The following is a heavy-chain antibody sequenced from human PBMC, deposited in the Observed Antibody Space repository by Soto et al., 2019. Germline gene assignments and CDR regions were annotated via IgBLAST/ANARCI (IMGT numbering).Heavy chain of an antibody. J-gene: IGHJ6*02. CDR2: IFSNDEK. Sequence: QVTLKESGPVLVKPTETLTLTCTVSGFSLSNARMGVSWIRQPPGKALEWLAHIFSNDEKSYSTSLKSRLTIPKDTSKSHVVLTMTNMDPVDTATDYCARMEGGGGSLLLEYYGMGVWGQGTTVTVSS. V-gene: IGHV2-26*01. CDR1: GFSLSNARMG. D-gene: IGHD2-15*01. CDR3: ARMEGGGGSLLLEYYGMGV.